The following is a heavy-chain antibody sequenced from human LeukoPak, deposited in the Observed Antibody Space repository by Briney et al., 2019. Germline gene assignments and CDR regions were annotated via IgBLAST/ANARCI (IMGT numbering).Heavy chain of an antibody. CDR3: AIPCVDYYGSGRCYYYGMDV. D-gene: IGHD3-10*01. V-gene: IGHV1-2*02. CDR1: GYTFTGYY. Sequence: ASVKVSCKASGYTFTGYYMHWVRQAPGQGLEWMGWINPNSGGTNYAQKFQGRVTMTRDTSISTAYMELSRPRSDDTAVYYCAIPCVDYYGSGRCYYYGMDVWGQGTTVTVSS. J-gene: IGHJ6*02. CDR2: INPNSGGT.